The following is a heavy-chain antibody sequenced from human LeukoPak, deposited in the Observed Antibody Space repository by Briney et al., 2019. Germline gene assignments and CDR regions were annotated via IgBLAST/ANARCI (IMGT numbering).Heavy chain of an antibody. V-gene: IGHV4-39*01. CDR2: IYYSGST. CDR1: GGSISSSSYY. Sequence: SETLSLTCTVSGGSISSSSYYWGWIRQPPGKGLEWIGYIYYSGSTYYNPSLKSRVTISVDTSKNQFSLQLNSVTPEDTAVYYCARGWSFGSGWSNWFDPWGQGTLVTVSS. CDR3: ARGWSFGSGWSNWFDP. J-gene: IGHJ5*02. D-gene: IGHD6-19*01.